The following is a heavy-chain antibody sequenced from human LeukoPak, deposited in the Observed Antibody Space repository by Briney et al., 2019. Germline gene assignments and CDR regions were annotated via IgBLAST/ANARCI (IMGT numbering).Heavy chain of an antibody. CDR2: IKQDGSEK. CDR3: AKDRALIVVVITGYFDY. CDR1: GFTFSSHW. Sequence: GGSLRLSCAASGFTFSSHWMNWVRQAPGKGLEWVANIKQDGSEKHCVDSLKGRFTISRDNAKNSVYLQMNSLRAEDTAVYYCAKDRALIVVVITGYFDYWGQGTLVTVSS. V-gene: IGHV3-7*01. D-gene: IGHD3-22*01. J-gene: IGHJ4*02.